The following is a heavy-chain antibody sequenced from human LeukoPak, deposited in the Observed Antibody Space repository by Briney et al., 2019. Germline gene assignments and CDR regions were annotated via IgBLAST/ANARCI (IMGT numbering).Heavy chain of an antibody. Sequence: PGESLRLSCVASGFTLSSYRMHWVRQAPGKGLVWVSRIEGDGSTTSYADSVKGRFTISRDNAKNTLYLQLNNLRAEDTAVYYCTRGYGSGSSLPFDYWGQGTLVTVSS. CDR2: IEGDGSTT. J-gene: IGHJ4*02. CDR1: GFTLSSYR. D-gene: IGHD3-10*01. CDR3: TRGYGSGSSLPFDY. V-gene: IGHV3-74*01.